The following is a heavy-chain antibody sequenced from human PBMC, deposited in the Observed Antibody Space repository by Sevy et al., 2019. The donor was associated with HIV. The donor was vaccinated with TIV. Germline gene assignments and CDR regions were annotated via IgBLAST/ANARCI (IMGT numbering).Heavy chain of an antibody. D-gene: IGHD3-9*01. CDR1: GFTFSSYS. J-gene: IGHJ4*02. CDR2: ISSSSSYI. V-gene: IGHV3-21*01. Sequence: RGSLRLSCAASGFTFSSYSMNWVRQAPGKGLEWVSSISSSSSYIYYADSVKGRFTISRDNAKNSLYLQMNSLRAEDTAVYYCAREGLRYFDYWGQGTLVTVSS. CDR3: AREGLRYFDY.